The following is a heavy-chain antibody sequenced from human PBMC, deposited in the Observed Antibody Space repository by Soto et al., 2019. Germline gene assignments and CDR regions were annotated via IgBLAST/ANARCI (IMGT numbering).Heavy chain of an antibody. D-gene: IGHD3-10*01. J-gene: IGHJ4*02. V-gene: IGHV3-23*01. CDR2: ISGSGGST. CDR3: AKDRWFGELLYSPDY. Sequence: EVQLLESGGGLVQPGGSLRLSCAASGFTFSSYAMSWVRQAPGKGLEWVSAISGSGGSTYYADSVNGRFTISRDNSKNKLYLQMISLRAEDTAVYYCAKDRWFGELLYSPDYWGQGTLVTVSS. CDR1: GFTFSSYA.